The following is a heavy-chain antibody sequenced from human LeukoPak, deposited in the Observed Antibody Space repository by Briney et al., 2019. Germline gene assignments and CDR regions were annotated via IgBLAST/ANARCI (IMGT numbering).Heavy chain of an antibody. J-gene: IGHJ6*02. V-gene: IGHV3-33*01. D-gene: IGHD2-15*01. CDR3: ARVGRLTLEYCSGGSCYSPYYYYGMDV. CDR2: IWYDGSSK. Sequence: GRSLRLSCAASGFTFSSYGMHWVRQAPGKGLEWVAVIWYDGSSKYYADSVKGRFTISRDNSKNTLYLQMNSLRAEDTAVYYCARVGRLTLEYCSGGSCYSPYYYYGMDVWGQGTTVTVSS. CDR1: GFTFSSYG.